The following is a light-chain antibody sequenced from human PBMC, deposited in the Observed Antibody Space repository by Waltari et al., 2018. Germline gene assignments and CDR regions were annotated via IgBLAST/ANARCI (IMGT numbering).Light chain of an antibody. CDR3: QVWDDVTDSGV. J-gene: IGLJ3*02. CDR1: NLGSKS. V-gene: IGLV3-21*04. CDR2: YDS. Sequence: YVLTQPPSVSVDPGKTARLTCGGDNLGSKSVNWYQQKPGQAPGLVMFYDSDRPSEIPERFSGYNSGNTATLTISWVEAGDEADYHCQVWDDVTDSGVFGGGTKLTVL.